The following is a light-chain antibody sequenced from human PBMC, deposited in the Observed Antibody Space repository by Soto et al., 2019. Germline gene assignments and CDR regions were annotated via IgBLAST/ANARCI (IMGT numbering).Light chain of an antibody. Sequence: DIQMTQSHSTLSASVGKRVTITCRASQSISDWLAWYQQKPGKAPKLLIYDASGLESGVPSRFSGSGSGTEFTLTISSLQPDDFATYYCQQYNSYSLTFGGGTKVDIK. V-gene: IGKV1-5*01. CDR3: QQYNSYSLT. J-gene: IGKJ4*01. CDR1: QSISDW. CDR2: DAS.